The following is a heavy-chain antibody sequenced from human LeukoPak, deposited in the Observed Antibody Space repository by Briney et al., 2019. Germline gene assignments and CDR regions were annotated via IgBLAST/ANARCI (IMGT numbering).Heavy chain of an antibody. J-gene: IGHJ4*02. CDR3: ATDKAYGDLSFDY. V-gene: IGHV1-24*01. Sequence: ASVKVSCKASGYTFTSYYMHWVRQAPGKGLEWMGGFDPEDGETIYAQKFQGRVTMTEDTSTDTAYMELSSLRSEDTAVYYCATDKAYGDLSFDYWGQGTLVTVSS. D-gene: IGHD4-17*01. CDR2: FDPEDGET. CDR1: GYTFTSYY.